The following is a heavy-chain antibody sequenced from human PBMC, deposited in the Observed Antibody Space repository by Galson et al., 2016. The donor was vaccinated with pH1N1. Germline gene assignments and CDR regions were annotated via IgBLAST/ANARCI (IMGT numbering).Heavy chain of an antibody. V-gene: IGHV2-70*01. CDR2: IDWDDDK. CDR1: GFSLSTSGMC. CDR3: ARMQYGDYVGYFDY. D-gene: IGHD4-17*01. J-gene: IGHJ4*02. Sequence: PALVKPTQTLTLTCTFSGFSLSTSGMCVSWIRQPPGKALKWLALIDWDDDKYYTTSLKTRLTISKDTSKNPVVLTMTNMDPVDTATYYCARMQYGDYVGYFDYWGQGTLVTVSS.